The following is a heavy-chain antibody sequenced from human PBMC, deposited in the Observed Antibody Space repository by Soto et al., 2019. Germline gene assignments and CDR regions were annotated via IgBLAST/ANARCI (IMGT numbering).Heavy chain of an antibody. CDR3: VKGSGSSRPYYFDY. D-gene: IGHD6-6*01. J-gene: IGHJ4*02. CDR2: ITNGGADT. V-gene: IGHV3-23*01. CDR1: GFTFSRYA. Sequence: EVQLLQSGGGLEQPGGSLRLSCAASGFTFSRYAMTWVRQAPEKGLEWVSSITNGGADTWHTDSVKGRFTISRDNSKSTLYLQMTSLRVEDTAIYYCVKGSGSSRPYYFDYWAQGTLVTVSS.